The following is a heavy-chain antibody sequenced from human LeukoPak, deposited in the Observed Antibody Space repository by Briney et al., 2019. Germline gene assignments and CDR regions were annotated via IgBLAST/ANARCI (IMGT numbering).Heavy chain of an antibody. D-gene: IGHD5-12*01. CDR3: VKRGNVANFDS. CDR1: GGSITSSNW. J-gene: IGHJ4*02. Sequence: PSGTLSLTCTVSGGSITSSNWWSWVRQPPGKGLEWIGEIYHSGSTNYQPSLKSRVTMSVDKSKDQFSLKLSSVTAAETAVYYCVKRGNVANFDSWGQGILVTVSS. CDR2: IYHSGST. V-gene: IGHV4-4*02.